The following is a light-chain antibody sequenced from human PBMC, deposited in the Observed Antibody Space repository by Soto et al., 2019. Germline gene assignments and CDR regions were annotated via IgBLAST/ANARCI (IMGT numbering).Light chain of an antibody. Sequence: QSVLTQSPYASASLGASVKLTCTLSSGHSSYAIAWHQQQPEKGPRYLMKLNSDGSHSKVDGIPDRFSGSSSRAERYLTIFSLNSEDEADYYCQPWGTGIHVVFGEGTKLTVL. V-gene: IGLV4-69*01. CDR3: QPWGTGIHVV. J-gene: IGLJ2*01. CDR2: LNSDGSH. CDR1: SGHSSYA.